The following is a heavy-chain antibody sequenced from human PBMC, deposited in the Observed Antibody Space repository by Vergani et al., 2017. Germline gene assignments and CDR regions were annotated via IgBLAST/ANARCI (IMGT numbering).Heavy chain of an antibody. CDR1: GGTFSSYA. J-gene: IGHJ6*03. V-gene: IGHV1-69*01. D-gene: IGHD3-9*01. Sequence: QVQLVQSGAEVKKPGSSVKVSCKASGGTFSSYAISWVRQAPGQGLEWMGGIIPIFGTANYAQKFQGRVTITADESTSTAYMELSSLRSEDTAVYYCARGDYDMLTDHDYYYYMDVWGKGTTVTVSS. CDR3: ARGDYDMLTDHDYYYYMDV. CDR2: IIPIFGTA.